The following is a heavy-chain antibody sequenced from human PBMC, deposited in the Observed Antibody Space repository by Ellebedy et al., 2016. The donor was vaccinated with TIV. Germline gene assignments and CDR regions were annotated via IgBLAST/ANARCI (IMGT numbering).Heavy chain of an antibody. CDR1: GFTFSSYA. D-gene: IGHD1-26*01. V-gene: IGHV3-30-3*01. CDR2: ISYDGSNK. CDR3: ARDPTFDY. Sequence: GGSLRLXXAASGFTFSSYAMHWVRQAPGKGLEWVAVISYDGSNKYYADSVKGRFTISRDNSKNTLYLQMNSLRAEDTAVYYCARDPTFDYWGQGTLVTVSS. J-gene: IGHJ4*02.